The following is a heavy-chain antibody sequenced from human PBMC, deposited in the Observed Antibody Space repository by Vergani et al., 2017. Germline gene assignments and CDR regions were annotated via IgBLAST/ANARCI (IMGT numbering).Heavy chain of an antibody. Sequence: QVQLQQWGAGLLKPSETLSLTCAVYGGSFSGYYWSWIRQPPGKGLEWIGEINHSGSTNYNPSLKSRVTISVDTSKNQFSLKLSSVTAADTAVYYCARMQALGPGGYYFDYWGQGTLVTVSS. J-gene: IGHJ4*02. CDR1: GGSFSGYY. CDR3: ARMQALGPGGYYFDY. CDR2: INHSGST. D-gene: IGHD3-16*01. V-gene: IGHV4-34*01.